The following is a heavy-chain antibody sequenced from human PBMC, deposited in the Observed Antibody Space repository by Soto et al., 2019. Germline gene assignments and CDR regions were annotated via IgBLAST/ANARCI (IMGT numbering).Heavy chain of an antibody. Sequence: SETLSLTCTVSGGSISSYYWSWIRQPPGKGLEWIGYIYYSGSTNYNPSLKSRVTISVDTSKNQFSLKLSSVTAADTAVYYCARKYRIGWRQRYYFDYWGQGTLVTVSS. CDR3: ARKYRIGWRQRYYFDY. CDR2: IYYSGST. V-gene: IGHV4-59*01. CDR1: GGSISSYY. J-gene: IGHJ4*02. D-gene: IGHD6-19*01.